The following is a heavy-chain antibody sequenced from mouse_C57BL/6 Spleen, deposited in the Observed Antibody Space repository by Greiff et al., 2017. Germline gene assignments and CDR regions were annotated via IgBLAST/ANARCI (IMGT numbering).Heavy chain of an antibody. CDR3: ARDHPHYARDY. Sequence: EVQRVESEGGLVQPGSSMKLSCTASGFTFSDYYMAWVRQVPEKGLEWVANINYDGSSTYYLDSLKSRFIISRDNAKNILYLQMSSLKSEDTATYYCARDHPHYARDYWGQGTSVTVSS. CDR1: GFTFSDYY. V-gene: IGHV5-16*01. J-gene: IGHJ4*01. CDR2: INYDGSST.